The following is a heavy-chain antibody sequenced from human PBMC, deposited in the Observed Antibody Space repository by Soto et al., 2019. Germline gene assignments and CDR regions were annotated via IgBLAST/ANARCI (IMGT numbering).Heavy chain of an antibody. J-gene: IGHJ4*02. CDR2: ISGGGGST. Sequence: GGSLRLSCAASGFSFAGYALTWVRLAPGKGLEWVTSISGGGGSTYYADSVKGRFSISRDNSNRMVYLQMGSLTAGDTAVYYCAKTETFNGYYNAFDYWGQGTRVTVSS. CDR3: AKTETFNGYYNAFDY. D-gene: IGHD3-9*01. CDR1: GFSFAGYA. V-gene: IGHV3-23*01.